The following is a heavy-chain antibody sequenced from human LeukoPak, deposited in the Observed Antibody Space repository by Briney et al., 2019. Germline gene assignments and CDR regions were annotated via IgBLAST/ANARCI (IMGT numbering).Heavy chain of an antibody. CDR2: IKSKTDGGTT. CDR3: ARDWYCSSSICYTDRNWFDP. D-gene: IGHD2-2*02. Sequence: GGSLRLSCAASGFTFSNAWMSWVRQAPGNGLEWVGRIKSKTDGGTTDYAAPVKGRFTITRDDSKNTLYLQMNSLRPEDTAVYYCARDWYCSSSICYTDRNWFDPWGQGTLVTVSS. CDR1: GFTFSNAW. J-gene: IGHJ5*02. V-gene: IGHV3-15*01.